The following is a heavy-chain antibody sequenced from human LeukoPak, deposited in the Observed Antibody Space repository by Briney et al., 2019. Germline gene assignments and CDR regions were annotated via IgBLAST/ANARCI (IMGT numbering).Heavy chain of an antibody. CDR1: GGTFSSYA. Sequence: SVKVSCKASGGTFSSYAISWVRQAPGQGLEWMGGIIPIFGTANYAQKFQGRVAITADESTSTAYMELSSLRSEDTAVYYCATRDIVVVPAAIRYYYMDVWGKGTTVTVSS. CDR3: ATRDIVVVPAAIRYYYMDV. D-gene: IGHD2-2*01. V-gene: IGHV1-69*01. J-gene: IGHJ6*03. CDR2: IIPIFGTA.